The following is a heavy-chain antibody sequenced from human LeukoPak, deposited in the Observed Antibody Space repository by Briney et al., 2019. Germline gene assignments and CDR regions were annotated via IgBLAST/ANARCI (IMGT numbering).Heavy chain of an antibody. Sequence: SETLSLTCTASGGSISSYYWSWIRQPPGKGLEWIGYIYYSGSTKYNPSLKSRVTISVDTSMNKFYLQLSSVTAADTAVYYCARGRGGAVTATRFDYWGQGTLVTVSS. CDR3: ARGRGGAVTATRFDY. V-gene: IGHV4-59*01. CDR1: GGSISSYY. J-gene: IGHJ4*02. D-gene: IGHD2-21*02. CDR2: IYYSGST.